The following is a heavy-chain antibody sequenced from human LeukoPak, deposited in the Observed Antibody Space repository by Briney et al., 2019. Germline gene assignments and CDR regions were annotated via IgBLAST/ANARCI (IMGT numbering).Heavy chain of an antibody. V-gene: IGHV4-39*07. CDR2: IYYSGST. Sequence: SETLSLTCTVSGGSISSSYYWGWIRQPPGKGLAWIGSIYYSGSTYYNPSLKSRVTISADTSKNQFSLKLSSVTAADTAVYYCARNGMGYSWYYDYWGQGTLVTVSS. CDR1: GGSISSSYY. CDR3: ARNGMGYSWYYDY. J-gene: IGHJ4*02. D-gene: IGHD5-12*01.